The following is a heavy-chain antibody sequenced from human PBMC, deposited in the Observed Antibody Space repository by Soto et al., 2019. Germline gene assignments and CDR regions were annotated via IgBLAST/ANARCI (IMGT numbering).Heavy chain of an antibody. CDR2: IIPILGIA. CDR3: AGDTYSGTGFDL. D-gene: IGHD1-26*01. Sequence: QVQLVQSGAEVKKPGSSVKVSCKASGGTFSSYTISWVRQAPGQGLEWMGRIIPILGIANYAQKFQGRVTITAYKSTSTAYMALSSLRSEDTAVYYCAGDTYSGTGFDLWGRGTLVTVSS. V-gene: IGHV1-69*02. J-gene: IGHJ2*01. CDR1: GGTFSSYT.